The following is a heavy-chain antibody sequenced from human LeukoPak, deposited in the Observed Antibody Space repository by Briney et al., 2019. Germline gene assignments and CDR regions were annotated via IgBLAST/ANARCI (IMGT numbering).Heavy chain of an antibody. CDR1: GGSISSYY. CDR2: IYYSGST. V-gene: IGHV4-59*01. CDR3: ARENYDILTGFSGVYYYYGMDV. D-gene: IGHD3-9*01. J-gene: IGHJ6*02. Sequence: SETLSLTCTVSGGSISSYYWSWIRQPPGKGLEWIGYIYYSGSTNYNPSLKSRVTISVDTSKNQFSLKLGSVTAADTAVYYCARENYDILTGFSGVYYYYGMDVWGQGTTVTVSS.